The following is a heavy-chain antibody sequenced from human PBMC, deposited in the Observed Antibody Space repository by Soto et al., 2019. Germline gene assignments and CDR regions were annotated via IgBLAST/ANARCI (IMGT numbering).Heavy chain of an antibody. CDR1: GGTFSSYA. J-gene: IGHJ6*02. CDR3: ARVSDIVVVVAATPYYYYGMDV. V-gene: IGHV1-69*01. D-gene: IGHD2-15*01. Sequence: KVSCKASGGTFSSYAISWVRQAPGQGLEWMGGIIPIFGTANYAQKFQGRVTITADESTSTAYMELSSLRSEDTAVYYCARVSDIVVVVAATPYYYYGMDVWGQGTTVTVSS. CDR2: IIPIFGTA.